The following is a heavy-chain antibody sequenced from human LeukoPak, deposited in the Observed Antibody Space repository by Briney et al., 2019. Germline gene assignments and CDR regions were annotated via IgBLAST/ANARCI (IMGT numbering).Heavy chain of an antibody. Sequence: ASVKVSCKASGYTFTGYYMHWVRQAPGQGLEWMGRINPNSGGTNYAQKFQGSVTMTRDTSISTAYMELSRLRSDDTAVYYCARADLHYYDSSGYNWGQGTLVTVSS. D-gene: IGHD3-22*01. J-gene: IGHJ4*02. CDR2: INPNSGGT. CDR3: ARADLHYYDSSGYN. V-gene: IGHV1-2*06. CDR1: GYTFTGYY.